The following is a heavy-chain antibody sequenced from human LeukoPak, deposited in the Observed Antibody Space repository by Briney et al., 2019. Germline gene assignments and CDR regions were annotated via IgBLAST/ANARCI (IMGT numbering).Heavy chain of an antibody. CDR1: GFTVSSNY. CDR2: IYSGGST. CDR3: ARDGPTSGSSWYDY. J-gene: IGHJ4*02. Sequence: PGGSLRLSCAASGFTVSSNYMSWVRQAPGKGLEWVSVIYSGGSTYYADSVKGRFTIPRDNSKNTLYLQMNSLRAEDTAVYYCARDGPTSGSSWYDYWGQGTLVTVSS. V-gene: IGHV3-53*01. D-gene: IGHD6-13*01.